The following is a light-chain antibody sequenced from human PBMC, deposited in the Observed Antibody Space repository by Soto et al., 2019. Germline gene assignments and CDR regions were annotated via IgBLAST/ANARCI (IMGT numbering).Light chain of an antibody. Sequence: EVVMTQSPDSLSVSPGERATLSCRASQSVSSNLAWYQQKLGQAPRLLIYGASTRATGISARFSGSGSGTEFTLTISSLQSEDFAIYYCQQYKNWPRTFGQGTKVE. V-gene: IGKV3-15*01. CDR3: QQYKNWPRT. CDR2: GAS. CDR1: QSVSSN. J-gene: IGKJ1*01.